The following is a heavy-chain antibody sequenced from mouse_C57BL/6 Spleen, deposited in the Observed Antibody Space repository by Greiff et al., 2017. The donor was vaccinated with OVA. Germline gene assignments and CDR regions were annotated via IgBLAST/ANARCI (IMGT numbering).Heavy chain of an antibody. Sequence: EVLLVESGGGLVKPGGSLKLSCAASGFTFSDYGMHWVRQAPEQGLEWVAYISSGSSAIYYADTVKGRFTLSRDNAKNTLFLQITSLRSEDTAMYYCARRDSNYVGYAMDYWGQGTSVTVAS. CDR3: ARRDSNYVGYAMDY. J-gene: IGHJ4*01. V-gene: IGHV5-17*01. CDR1: GFTFSDYG. D-gene: IGHD2-5*01. CDR2: ISSGSSAI.